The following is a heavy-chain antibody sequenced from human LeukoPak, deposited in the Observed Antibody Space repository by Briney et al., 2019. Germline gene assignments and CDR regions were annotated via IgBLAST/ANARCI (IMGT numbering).Heavy chain of an antibody. J-gene: IGHJ5*02. D-gene: IGHD3-9*01. CDR3: ASLYDINH. Sequence: ASVKVSCKVSGYTLTELSMHWVRQAPGKGLEWMGGFDPEDGETIYAQKFQGRVTITADESTSTAYMELSSLRSEDTAVYYCASLYDINHWGQGTLVTVSS. V-gene: IGHV1-24*01. CDR1: GYTLTELS. CDR2: FDPEDGET.